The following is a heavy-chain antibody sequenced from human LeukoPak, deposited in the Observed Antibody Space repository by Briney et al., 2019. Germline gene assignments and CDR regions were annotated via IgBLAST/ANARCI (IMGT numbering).Heavy chain of an antibody. V-gene: IGHV4-59*11. D-gene: IGHD2-15*01. J-gene: IGHJ6*03. CDR2: ISNSGST. CDR3: GRDALVGYFSYYYMDV. Sequence: SETLSLTCTVSGGSISSHYWTWIRQSPVKGLEWIGDISNSGSTSYNPSLKSRVTISIDTSKNQFSLKLSSVTAADTAVYYCGRDALVGYFSYYYMDVWGKGTAVTVSS. CDR1: GGSISSHY.